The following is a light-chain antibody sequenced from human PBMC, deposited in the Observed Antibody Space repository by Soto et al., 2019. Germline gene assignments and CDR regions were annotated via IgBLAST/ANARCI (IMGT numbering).Light chain of an antibody. CDR1: QSIDNY. CDR3: QQSYTFPIT. CDR2: DAS. J-gene: IGKJ5*01. Sequence: DIQMTQSQSSLSASVGDRVTITCRASQSIDNYLNWYHQNPGKAPKLLIYDASNLQSGAPSRFSGSGSGTDFTLTISSLLPEDFATYYCQQSYTFPITFGQGTRVDIK. V-gene: IGKV1-39*01.